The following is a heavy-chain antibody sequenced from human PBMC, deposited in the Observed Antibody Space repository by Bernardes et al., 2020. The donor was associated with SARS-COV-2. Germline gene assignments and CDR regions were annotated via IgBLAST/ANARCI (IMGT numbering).Heavy chain of an antibody. V-gene: IGHV3-7*01. J-gene: IGHJ6*02. CDR1: GFTFSSYW. CDR3: ARVGLHIRYFDWTRYYYYGMDV. Sequence: GGSLRLSCAASGFTFSSYWMSWVRQAPGKGLEWVANIKQDGSEKYYVDSVKGRFTISRDNAKNSLYLQMNSLRAEDTAVYYCARVGLHIRYFDWTRYYYYGMDVWGQGTTVTVSS. CDR2: IKQDGSEK. D-gene: IGHD3-9*01.